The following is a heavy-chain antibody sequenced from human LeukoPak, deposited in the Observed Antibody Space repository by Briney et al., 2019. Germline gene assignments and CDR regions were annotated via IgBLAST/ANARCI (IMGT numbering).Heavy chain of an antibody. V-gene: IGHV3-66*01. CDR2: VYRGGST. CDR1: GFTVSSNY. CDR3: ARVGYIQAFDI. J-gene: IGHJ3*02. Sequence: GGSLRVSCAASGFTVSSNYMSWVRQAPGKGLDWVSVVYRGGSTYYADSVKGRFTISRDNSKNTLYLQVNSLRAEDTAVYYCARVGYIQAFDIWGQGTLVTVSS. D-gene: IGHD6-13*01.